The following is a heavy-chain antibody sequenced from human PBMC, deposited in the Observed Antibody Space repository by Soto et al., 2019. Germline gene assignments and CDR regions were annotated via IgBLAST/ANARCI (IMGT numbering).Heavy chain of an antibody. V-gene: IGHV4-61*01. J-gene: IGHJ4*02. D-gene: IGHD4-17*01. Sequence: SETLSLTCTVSGGSVSSGSYYWSWIRQPPGKGLEWIGYIYYSGSTNYNPSLKSRVTISVDTSKNQFSLKLSSVTAADTAVYYCAREILRGDYVYYFDYWGQGTLVTVSS. CDR1: GGSVSSGSYY. CDR2: IYYSGST. CDR3: AREILRGDYVYYFDY.